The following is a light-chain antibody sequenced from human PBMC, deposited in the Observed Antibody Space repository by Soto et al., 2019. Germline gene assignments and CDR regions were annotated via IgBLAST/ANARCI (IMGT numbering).Light chain of an antibody. CDR1: QSVSSN. CDR3: QQYNNWPPYT. Sequence: EIVMTQSPATLSVSPGERATLSCRASQSVSSNLAWYQQKPGQAPRLLIYGASTRATGIPARFSGSGSGTEFTLTISSLPSEDFAVYYCQQYNNWPPYTFGQGTTLEIK. CDR2: GAS. V-gene: IGKV3-15*01. J-gene: IGKJ2*01.